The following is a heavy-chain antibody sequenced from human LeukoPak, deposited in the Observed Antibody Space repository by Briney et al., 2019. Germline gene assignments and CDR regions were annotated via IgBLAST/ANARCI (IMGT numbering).Heavy chain of an antibody. Sequence: PSETLSLTCTVSGGSISSYYWSWIRQPAGKGLEWIGRIYTSGSTNYNPSLKSRVTMSVDTSKNQFSLKLSSVTAADTAAYYCAGYITIPPWVNWFDPWGQGTLVTVSS. J-gene: IGHJ5*02. CDR2: IYTSGST. D-gene: IGHD3-3*01. CDR3: AGYITIPPWVNWFDP. CDR1: GGSISSYY. V-gene: IGHV4-4*07.